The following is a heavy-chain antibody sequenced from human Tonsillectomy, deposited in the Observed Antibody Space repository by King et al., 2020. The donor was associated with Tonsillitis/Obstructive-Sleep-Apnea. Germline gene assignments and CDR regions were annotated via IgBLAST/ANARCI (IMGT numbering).Heavy chain of an antibody. CDR3: ARPHRPSYYSYMDV. Sequence: VQLVESGGNLVQPGGSLRLSCVASGFTFSTYTMTWVRQAPGKGPEWISYISSRGSTILYADSVRCRFTISRDNAKNSLYLQMDSLRDEDTAVYYCARPHRPSYYSYMDVWGKGTTVTVSS. J-gene: IGHJ6*03. V-gene: IGHV3-48*02. CDR2: ISSRGSTI. CDR1: GFTFSTYT.